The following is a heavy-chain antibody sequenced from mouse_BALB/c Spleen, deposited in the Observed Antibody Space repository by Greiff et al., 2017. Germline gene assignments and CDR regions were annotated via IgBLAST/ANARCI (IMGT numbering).Heavy chain of an antibody. Sequence: ESGPGLVKPSQSLSLTCSVTGYSITSGYYWNWIRQFPGNKLEWMGYISYDGSNNYNPSLKNRISITRDTSKNQFFLKLNSVTTEDTATYYCASDYGYYYAMDYWGQGTSVTVSS. D-gene: IGHD1-1*01. J-gene: IGHJ4*01. CDR3: ASDYGYYYAMDY. CDR2: ISYDGSN. V-gene: IGHV3-6*02. CDR1: GYSITSGYY.